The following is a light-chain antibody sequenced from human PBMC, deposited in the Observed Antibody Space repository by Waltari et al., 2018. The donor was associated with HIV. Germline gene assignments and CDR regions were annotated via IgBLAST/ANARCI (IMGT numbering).Light chain of an antibody. CDR3: QSYDSDLSELV. CDR1: SSNLALGYE. J-gene: IGLJ3*02. Sequence: QSVLTQSPSVSAAPGQRVIFSCTGGSSNLALGYELHWYQQLPGRAPKLVSYRNIVRPPGGPGLVSGSQSGTSASLAITGIQLEDEAVYYFQSYDSDLSELVFGGATKLTV. V-gene: IGLV1-40*01. CDR2: RNI.